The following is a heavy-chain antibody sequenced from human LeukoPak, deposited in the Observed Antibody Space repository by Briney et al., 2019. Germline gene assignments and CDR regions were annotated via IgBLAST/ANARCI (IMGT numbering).Heavy chain of an antibody. V-gene: IGHV3-9*01. CDR3: ATSGSQTTFDY. J-gene: IGHJ4*02. CDR2: ISWNSGSI. D-gene: IGHD1-26*01. Sequence: GGSLRLSCAASGFTFDDYAMHWVRQAPGKGLEWVSGISWNSGSIGYADSVKGRFTISRDNAKNSLYLQMNSLRAEDTAVYYCATSGSQTTFDYWGQGTLVTVSS. CDR1: GFTFDDYA.